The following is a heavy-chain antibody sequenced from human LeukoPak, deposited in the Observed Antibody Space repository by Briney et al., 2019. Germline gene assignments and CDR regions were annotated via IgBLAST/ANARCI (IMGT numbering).Heavy chain of an antibody. CDR2: IRSKAYGGTT. D-gene: IGHD3-22*01. CDR3: TRGGVDSSGYQSDY. V-gene: IGHV3-49*04. Sequence: GRSLRLSCTASGFTFGDYAMSWVRQAPGKGLEWVGFIRSKAYGGTTEYAAPAKGRFTISRDDSKSIAYLQMNSLKTEDTAVYYCTRGGVDSSGYQSDYWGQGTLVTVSS. J-gene: IGHJ4*02. CDR1: GFTFGDYA.